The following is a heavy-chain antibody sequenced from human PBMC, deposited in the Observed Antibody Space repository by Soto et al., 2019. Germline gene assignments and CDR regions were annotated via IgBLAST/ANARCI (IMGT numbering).Heavy chain of an antibody. CDR3: AAEVSSVGSSWPLFDY. Sequence: GASVKVSCKASGFTFTSSAVQWVRQARGQRLEWIGWIVVGSGNTNYAQKFQERVTITRDMSTSTAYMELSSLRSEDTAVYYCAAEVSSVGSSWPLFDYWGQGTLVTVSS. CDR2: IVVGSGNT. V-gene: IGHV1-58*01. CDR1: GFTFTSSA. D-gene: IGHD6-13*01. J-gene: IGHJ4*02.